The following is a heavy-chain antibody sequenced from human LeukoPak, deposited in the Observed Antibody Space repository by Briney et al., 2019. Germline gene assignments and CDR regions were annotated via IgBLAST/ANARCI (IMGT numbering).Heavy chain of an antibody. CDR3: ARVEVVNDGYYFDY. J-gene: IGHJ4*02. D-gene: IGHD1-1*01. CDR2: ISSNGGST. Sequence: GGSLRLSCAASGFTFSSYAMHWVRRAPGKGLEYVSAISSNGGSTYYANSVKGRFTISRDNSKNTLYLQMGSLRAEDMAVYYCARVEVVNDGYYFDYWGQGTLVTVSS. CDR1: GFTFSSYA. V-gene: IGHV3-64*01.